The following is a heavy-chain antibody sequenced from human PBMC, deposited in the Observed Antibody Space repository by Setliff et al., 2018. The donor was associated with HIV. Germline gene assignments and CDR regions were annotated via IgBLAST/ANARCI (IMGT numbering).Heavy chain of an antibody. J-gene: IGHJ5*02. V-gene: IGHV3-7*01. Sequence: PGGSLRLSCATSGFTFSDYWMDWVRQTPGKGLEWVATIKQDGSEIYYVDSVKGRFTISRDNAKNSLYLQMSSLRDEDTAVYYCAGGTGWLIDHWGQGTQVTVSS. CDR1: GFTFSDYW. D-gene: IGHD3-22*01. CDR3: AGGTGWLIDH. CDR2: IKQDGSEI.